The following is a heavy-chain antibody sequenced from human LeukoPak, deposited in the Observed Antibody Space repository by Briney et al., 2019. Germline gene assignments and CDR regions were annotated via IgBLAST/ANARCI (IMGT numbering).Heavy chain of an antibody. J-gene: IGHJ4*02. Sequence: GGSLRLSCAASGFILSSYTMSWVRQAPGKGLEWVSAIGVSSGNTYYAYSVKGRFTISRDNSKNTLYLQMNSLRAEDTAVYYCATGDGYWGQGTLVTVSS. CDR3: ATGDGY. V-gene: IGHV3-23*01. CDR1: GFILSSYT. CDR2: IGVSSGNT. D-gene: IGHD7-27*01.